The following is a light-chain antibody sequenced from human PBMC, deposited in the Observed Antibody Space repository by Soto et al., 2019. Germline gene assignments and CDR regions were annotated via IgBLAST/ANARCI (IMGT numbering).Light chain of an antibody. Sequence: QSVLTQPPSASGTPGQRVTISCSGSNSNIRSNTVNWFQQLPGTAPKLLIYSISHRPSGVPDRFSGSKSGTSASLAISGLQSEDEADYYCASWDDSLSGDVFGTGTKLTVL. CDR3: ASWDDSLSGDV. CDR2: SIS. J-gene: IGLJ1*01. CDR1: NSNIRSNT. V-gene: IGLV1-44*01.